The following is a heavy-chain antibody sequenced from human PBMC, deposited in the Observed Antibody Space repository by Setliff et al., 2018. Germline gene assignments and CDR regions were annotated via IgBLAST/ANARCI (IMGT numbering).Heavy chain of an antibody. D-gene: IGHD4-17*01. CDR2: IYTSGST. V-gene: IGHV4-61*02. CDR3: ARDGEYDYGDYVRFDY. CDR1: GDSIGSGSYY. Sequence: SETLSLTCTVSGDSIGSGSYYWSWIRQPAGKGLEWIGRIYTSGSTNYNPSLKSRVTISVDTSKNQFSLKLSSVTAADTAVYYCARDGEYDYGDYVRFDYWGQGTLVTVSS. J-gene: IGHJ4*02.